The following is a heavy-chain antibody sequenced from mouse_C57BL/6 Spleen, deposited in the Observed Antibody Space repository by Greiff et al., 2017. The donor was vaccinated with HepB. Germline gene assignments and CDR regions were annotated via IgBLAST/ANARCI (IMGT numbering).Heavy chain of an antibody. Sequence: VKLQQSGSELRSPGSSVKLSCKDFDSEVFPIAYMSWVRQKPGHGFEWIGGILPSIGRTIYGEKFEDKATLDADTLSNTAYLELNSLTSEDSAIYYCARMVTTNWYFDVWGTGTTVTVSS. CDR3: ARMVTTNWYFDV. CDR1: DSEVFPIAY. J-gene: IGHJ1*03. CDR2: ILPSIGRT. D-gene: IGHD2-3*01. V-gene: IGHV15-2*01.